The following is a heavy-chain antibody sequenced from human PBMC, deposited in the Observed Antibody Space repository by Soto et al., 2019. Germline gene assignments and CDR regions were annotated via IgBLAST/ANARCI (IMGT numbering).Heavy chain of an antibody. Sequence: QVNLVQSGAEVKKPGSSVKVSCKTSGGTFRSHAISWVRQAPGQGLGWMGGINPIFGTTNYAQQFQGRVTITANESTSTDYMDLSSLRSEDTAVYYCARDPAGNDYNTGYFFDYWGQGTLVTVS. CDR2: INPIFGTT. CDR1: GGTFRSHA. D-gene: IGHD3-9*01. CDR3: ARDPAGNDYNTGYFFDY. V-gene: IGHV1-69*01. J-gene: IGHJ4*02.